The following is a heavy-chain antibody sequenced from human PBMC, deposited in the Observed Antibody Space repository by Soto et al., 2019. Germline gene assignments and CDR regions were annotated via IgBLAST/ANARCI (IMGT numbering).Heavy chain of an antibody. Sequence: QITLNESGPTQVKPRQTLTLTCTFSGFSLTTSGVGVGWIRQSSGKAPEWLALIYWDDVKRYSPSLKSRLTITKDTSKNPVVLTMADLDPADTATYYCAHRVLRTVFGLVTTTAIYFDFWGQGTPVAVSS. V-gene: IGHV2-5*02. D-gene: IGHD3-3*01. J-gene: IGHJ4*02. CDR2: IYWDDVK. CDR3: AHRVLRTVFGLVTTTAIYFDF. CDR1: GFSLTTSGVG.